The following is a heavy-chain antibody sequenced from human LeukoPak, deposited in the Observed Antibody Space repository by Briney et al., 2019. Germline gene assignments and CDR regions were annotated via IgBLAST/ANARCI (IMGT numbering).Heavy chain of an antibody. J-gene: IGHJ4*02. Sequence: GGSLRLSCAASGFTFDDYAMHWVRQAPGKGLEWVSLISGDGGSTYYADSVKGRFTISRDNAKNSLYLQMNSPRAEDTALYYCARADYYDSSGYPYYFDYWGQGTLVTVSS. D-gene: IGHD3-22*01. CDR1: GFTFDDYA. CDR2: ISGDGGST. V-gene: IGHV3-43*02. CDR3: ARADYYDSSGYPYYFDY.